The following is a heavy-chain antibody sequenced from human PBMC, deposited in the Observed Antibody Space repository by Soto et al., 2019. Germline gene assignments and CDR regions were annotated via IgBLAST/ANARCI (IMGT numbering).Heavy chain of an antibody. CDR3: ARGYSYGSDNPFDY. CDR1: GFTFSSYS. Sequence: EVQLVESGGGLVKPGGSLRLSCAASGFTFSSYSMNWVRQAPGKGLEWVSSISSSSTYIYYADSVKGRFTISRDNANNSLYLQMNTLRADDTALYDCARGYSYGSDNPFDYWGQGTLVTVSS. D-gene: IGHD5-18*01. CDR2: ISSSSTYI. J-gene: IGHJ4*02. V-gene: IGHV3-21*01.